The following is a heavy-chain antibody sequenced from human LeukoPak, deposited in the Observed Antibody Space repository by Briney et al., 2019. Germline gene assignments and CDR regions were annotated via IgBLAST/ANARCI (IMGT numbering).Heavy chain of an antibody. CDR1: GFTFADYA. Sequence: GGSLRLSCAASGFTFADYAMHWVRQVPGKGLEWGSGITWNSGSIGYADSGKGRFTISRDNAKNSLYLQMNSLRAEATALYYCAKPGGEYWLYNATWFAPWGQEPWSPSPQ. D-gene: IGHD3-16*01. V-gene: IGHV3-9*01. CDR3: AKPGGEYWLYNATWFAP. CDR2: ITWNSGSI. J-gene: IGHJ5*02.